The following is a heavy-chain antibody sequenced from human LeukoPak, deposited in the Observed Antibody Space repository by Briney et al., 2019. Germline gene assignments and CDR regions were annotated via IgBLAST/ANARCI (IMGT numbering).Heavy chain of an antibody. D-gene: IGHD6-13*01. CDR3: ARGLGEAAGIGLWRAFDI. V-gene: IGHV4-4*07. J-gene: IGHJ3*02. Sequence: SETLSLTCTVSGGSISSFYWSWIRQPAGKGLEWIGGIYTSGSTNYNPSLKSRVTMSVDTSKNQFSLKLSSVSAADTAVYYCARGLGEAAGIGLWRAFDIWGQGTMVTVSS. CDR2: IYTSGST. CDR1: GGSISSFY.